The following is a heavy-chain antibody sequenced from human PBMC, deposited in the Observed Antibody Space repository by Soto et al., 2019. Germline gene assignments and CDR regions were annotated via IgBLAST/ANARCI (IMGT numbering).Heavy chain of an antibody. V-gene: IGHV3-23*01. CDR2: ITGSGGRT. CDR3: ARDTRYGDYVRWFDS. CDR1: GFTFSSYA. J-gene: IGHJ5*01. D-gene: IGHD4-17*01. Sequence: EVHLLESGGGLVQPGGSLRLSCEASGFTFSSYAMTWVRQAPGRGLEGVSGITGSGGRTYYADSVKGRFTISRDNSKSTLYLQMTSLRAEDTAVYYCARDTRYGDYVRWFDSCGQGTLVTVSS.